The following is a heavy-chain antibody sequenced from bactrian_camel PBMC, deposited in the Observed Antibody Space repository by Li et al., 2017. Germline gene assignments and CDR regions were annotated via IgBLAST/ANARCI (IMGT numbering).Heavy chain of an antibody. V-gene: IGHV3S55*01. CDR3: AVCRSCGPGACRPSY. CDR2: LRTDGSA. J-gene: IGHJ4*01. CDR1: GYTYCSYG. D-gene: IGHD7*01. Sequence: HVQLVESGGGSVQAGGSLKRSCVASGYTYCSYGMSWYRHDREFVSSLRTDGSADYADTVRGRYTISQDNAKNTLYLQMNSLKPEDTAMYYCAVCRSCGPGACRPSYWGQGTQVTVS.